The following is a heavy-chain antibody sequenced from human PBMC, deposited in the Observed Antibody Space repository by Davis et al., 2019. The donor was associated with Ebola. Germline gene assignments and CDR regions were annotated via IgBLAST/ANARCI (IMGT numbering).Heavy chain of an antibody. CDR1: GGSMTNYY. J-gene: IGHJ3*01. CDR3: ARDTYYSGSGSYFGDTFDS. D-gene: IGHD3-10*01. Sequence: PSETLPLTCTVSGGSMTNYYWSWIRQPPGKGLEWIGHVYYTGSTNYNPSLRSRVAISVDTSKNQFSLKVTSVTAADTAVYYCARDTYYSGSGSYFGDTFDSWGQGTTVIVSS. CDR2: VYYTGST. V-gene: IGHV4-59*01.